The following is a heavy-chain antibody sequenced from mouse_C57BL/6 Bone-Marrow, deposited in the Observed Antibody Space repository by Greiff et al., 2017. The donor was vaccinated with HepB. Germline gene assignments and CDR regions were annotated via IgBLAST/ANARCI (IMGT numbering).Heavy chain of an antibody. CDR2: IDPEDGET. D-gene: IGHD2-4*01. CDR3: ARALGGPYDYVAWFAY. CDR1: GFNIKDYY. Sequence: EVQLQESGAELVKPGASVKLSCTASGFNIKDYYMHWVKQRTEQGLEWIGRIDPEDGETKYAPKFQGKATITADTSSNTAYLQLSSLTSEDTAVYYCARALGGPYDYVAWFAYWGQGTLVTVSA. J-gene: IGHJ3*01. V-gene: IGHV14-2*01.